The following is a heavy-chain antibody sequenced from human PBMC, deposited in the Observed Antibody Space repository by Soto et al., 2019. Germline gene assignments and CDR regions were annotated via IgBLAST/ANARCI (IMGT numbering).Heavy chain of an antibody. V-gene: IGHV1-69*12. CDR1: GGTFSSHG. Sequence: QVQLVQSGAEVKKPGSSVKVSCKASGGTFSSHGISWVRQAPGQGLEWMGGIIPIFGTANYAQKFQGRVTIIADESTSTAYMELSSLRSEDTAVYYGARPGGRGDYYNGMDVWGQGNTVTVSS. CDR2: IIPIFGTA. J-gene: IGHJ6*02. D-gene: IGHD1-26*01. CDR3: ARPGGRGDYYNGMDV.